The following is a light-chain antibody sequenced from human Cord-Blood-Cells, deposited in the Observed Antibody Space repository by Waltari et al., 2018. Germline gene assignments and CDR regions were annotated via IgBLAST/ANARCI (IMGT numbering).Light chain of an antibody. Sequence: DIELTQSPPSLSVSVGARVTITCRASHSISSYLNWYQQKPGKAPKLLIYAASSLQSGVPSRFSGIRSGTDFTLTISSLQPEDFATYYCQQSYSTPFTFGPGTKVDIK. CDR2: AAS. V-gene: IGKV1-39*01. CDR1: HSISSY. J-gene: IGKJ3*01. CDR3: QQSYSTPFT.